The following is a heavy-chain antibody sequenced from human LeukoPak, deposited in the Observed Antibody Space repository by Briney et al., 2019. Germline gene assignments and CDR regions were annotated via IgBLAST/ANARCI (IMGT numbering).Heavy chain of an antibody. CDR1: GYTFTSYY. CDR3: ARDTGGGRGDVFY. J-gene: IGHJ4*01. Sequence: GASVKVSCKASGYTFTSYYMHWVRQAPGQGLEWMGIINPSGGSTSYAQKFQGRVAMTRDTSTSTVYMELSSLRSEDTAVYYCARDTGGGRGDVFYWGQETLSPSPQ. CDR2: INPSGGST. D-gene: IGHD3-10*01. V-gene: IGHV1-46*01.